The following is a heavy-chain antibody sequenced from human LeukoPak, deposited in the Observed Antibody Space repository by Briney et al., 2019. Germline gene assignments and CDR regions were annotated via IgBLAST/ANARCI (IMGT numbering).Heavy chain of an antibody. V-gene: IGHV1-24*01. CDR1: GYTFTGYY. Sequence: ASVKVSCKASGYTFTGYYMHWVRQAPGKGLEWMGGFDPEDGETIYAQKFQGRVTMTEDTSTDTAYMELSSLRSEDTAVYYCATRPIVVVTEAYAGFVYWGQGTLVTVSS. CDR3: ATRPIVVVTEAYAGFVY. D-gene: IGHD3-22*01. J-gene: IGHJ4*02. CDR2: FDPEDGET.